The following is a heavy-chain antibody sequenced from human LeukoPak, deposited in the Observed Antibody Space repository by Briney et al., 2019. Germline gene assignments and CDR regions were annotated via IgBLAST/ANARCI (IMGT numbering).Heavy chain of an antibody. V-gene: IGHV1-69*01. CDR1: GGTFSSYA. CDR3: ARGYYGSGSYSYYFDY. CDR2: IIPIFGTA. Sequence: GASVKVSCKASGGTFSSYAISWVRQAPGQGLEWIGGIIPIFGTANYAQKFQGRVTITADESTSTAYMELSSLRSEDTAVYYCARGYYGSGSYSYYFDYWGQGTLVTVSS. D-gene: IGHD3-10*01. J-gene: IGHJ4*02.